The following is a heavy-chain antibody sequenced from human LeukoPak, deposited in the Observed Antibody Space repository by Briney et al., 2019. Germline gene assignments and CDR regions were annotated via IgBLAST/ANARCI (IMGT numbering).Heavy chain of an antibody. CDR1: GGSISSGHYW. CDR2: IYYSGNT. J-gene: IGHJ4*02. V-gene: IGHV4-39*01. CDR3: VRQRGVGSWSFDY. D-gene: IGHD2-15*01. Sequence: PSETLSLTCTVSGGSISSGHYWWGWIRQPPGKGLDWIGSIYYSGNTNYNPSLQSRVTVSVNTSKNQFSLKLASVTAADTAVYYCVRQRGVGSWSFDYWGQGNLVTVSS.